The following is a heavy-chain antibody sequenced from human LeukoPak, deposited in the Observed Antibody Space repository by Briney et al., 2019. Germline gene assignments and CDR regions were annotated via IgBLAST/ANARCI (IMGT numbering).Heavy chain of an antibody. CDR3: TTEGPVLWFGEPDSRYYYYMDV. CDR2: ISWNSDSI. J-gene: IGHJ6*03. Sequence: PGGSLRLSCTVSGFIFDDYAIHWVRQAPGKGLEWVSGISWNSDSIGYADSVKGRFTISRDNTKNSLYLKMNSLRADDTAVYYCTTEGPVLWFGEPDSRYYYYMDVWGKGTTVTVSS. CDR1: GFIFDDYA. V-gene: IGHV3-9*01. D-gene: IGHD3-10*01.